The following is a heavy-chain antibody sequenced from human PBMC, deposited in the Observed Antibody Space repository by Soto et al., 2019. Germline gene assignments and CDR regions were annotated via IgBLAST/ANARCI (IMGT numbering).Heavy chain of an antibody. CDR1: GFSFSDYF. D-gene: IGHD4-17*01. CDR2: INPSGDSR. CDR3: ATYNSRNYGTPGASSWCHP. Sequence: ASVKVSCKASGFSFSDYFMHWVRQAPGQGLEWMGIINPSGDSRNYAQKFQGRVTITRDTSTSTVYMDLSSLRYEDTAVYYCATYNSRNYGTPGASSWCHPSGQG. V-gene: IGHV1-46*01. J-gene: IGHJ5*02.